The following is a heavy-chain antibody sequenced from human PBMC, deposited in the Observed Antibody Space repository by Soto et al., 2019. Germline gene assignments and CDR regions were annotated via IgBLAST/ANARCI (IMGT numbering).Heavy chain of an antibody. V-gene: IGHV1-18*01. CDR1: GYIFVNYG. D-gene: IGHD3-16*01. Sequence: QVQLVQSGDEVKKPGASVKVSCKASGYIFVNYGIAWVRQAPGQGLEWMGWISPYTGNTHSATKVQGRLTMTTHTSTSTAYMELGSLPSHDTAVYYCVMVDNYVTPTPQDVWGQGTTVTVSS. J-gene: IGHJ6*02. CDR2: ISPYTGNT. CDR3: VMVDNYVTPTPQDV.